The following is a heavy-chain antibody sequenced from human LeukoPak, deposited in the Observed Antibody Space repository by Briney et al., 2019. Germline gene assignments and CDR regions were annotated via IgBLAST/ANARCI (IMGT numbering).Heavy chain of an antibody. Sequence: PSETLSLTCTVSGGSISSSSYYWGWIRQPPGKGLEWIGSIYYSGSTYYSPSLKSRVTISVDTSKNQFSLKLSSVTAADTAVYYCATLVRGYSHGTDYWGQGTLVTVSS. CDR3: ATLVRGYSHGTDY. CDR2: IYYSGST. J-gene: IGHJ4*02. CDR1: GGSISSSSYY. D-gene: IGHD5-18*01. V-gene: IGHV4-39*01.